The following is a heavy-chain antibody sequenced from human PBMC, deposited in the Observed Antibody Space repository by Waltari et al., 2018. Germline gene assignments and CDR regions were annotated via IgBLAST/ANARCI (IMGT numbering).Heavy chain of an antibody. CDR2: VNPRGGAT. J-gene: IGHJ4*02. CDR1: RNLTTEHS. CDR3: AREYCGGECRLFDF. Sequence: PVQSGPEVMTPGDSVTVSCKVSRNLTTEHSIHWLRQAPGQGLEWMGGVNPRGGATNFAHRFRGRITVTWDTSLSTSYLGLRGLSSDDTAIYYCAREYCGGECRLFDFWGQGTLVTVSS. V-gene: IGHV1-2*07. D-gene: IGHD2-21*01.